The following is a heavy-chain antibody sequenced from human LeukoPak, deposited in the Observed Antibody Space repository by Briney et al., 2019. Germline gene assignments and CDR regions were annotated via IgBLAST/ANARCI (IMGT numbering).Heavy chain of an antibody. Sequence: GGSLRLSCAASGFTFSNYGMNWVRQAPGEGLEWVSYISSSSDAIYYADSVKGRFTISRDNAKNSLYLEMNSLRDEDTAVYCCARAMRSGYDYWGQGTLVTVSS. J-gene: IGHJ4*02. CDR2: ISSSSDAI. D-gene: IGHD5-12*01. CDR3: ARAMRSGYDY. V-gene: IGHV3-48*02. CDR1: GFTFSNYG.